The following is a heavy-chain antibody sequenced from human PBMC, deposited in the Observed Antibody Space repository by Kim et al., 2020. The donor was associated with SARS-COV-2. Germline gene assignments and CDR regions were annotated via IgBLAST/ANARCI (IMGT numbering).Heavy chain of an antibody. D-gene: IGHD6-19*01. Sequence: GGSLRLSCVASGFTFSDHGMHWVRQPPGKGLEWLTVIWNDGSRKFFAAFLRGRSTTSRDNSKNVLLLEMDSRRAEDTAVYYCARGGTICDSRGCRGFTRYFDLWGRGTLVTVSS. J-gene: IGHJ2*01. CDR2: IWNDGSRK. V-gene: IGHV3-33*01. CDR1: GFTFSDHG. CDR3: ARGGTICDSRGCRGFTRYFDL.